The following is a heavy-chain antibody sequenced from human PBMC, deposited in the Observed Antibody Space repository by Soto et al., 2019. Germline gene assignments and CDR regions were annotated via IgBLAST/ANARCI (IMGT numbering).Heavy chain of an antibody. D-gene: IGHD4-17*01. Sequence: PSETLSLTCTVSGGSFSSTGYYWGWIRQPPGKGLEWIGSINFSESTCYSPSLKSRVTISLDTPKKEFSLKLSSVTAADTAVYYCARRSATASGWLDPWGQGTLVTVSS. CDR2: INFSEST. J-gene: IGHJ5*02. V-gene: IGHV4-39*01. CDR1: GGSFSSTGYY. CDR3: ARRSATASGWLDP.